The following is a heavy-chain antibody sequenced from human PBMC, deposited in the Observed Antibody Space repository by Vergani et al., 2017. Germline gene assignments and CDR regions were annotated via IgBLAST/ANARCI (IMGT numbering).Heavy chain of an antibody. CDR1: GFTFSDYA. V-gene: IGHV3-23*01. CDR2: ISGNGVST. Sequence: EVQLLESGGGLAPPGGSLRLSCAASGFTFSDYAMSWVRQAPGKGLEWVSRISGNGVSTYYADSVKGRFIISRDNSTNRLYLQMESLRAEDMAVYYYATTLSGGYDFDFWGQGALITVSA. D-gene: IGHD2-15*01. J-gene: IGHJ4*02. CDR3: ATTLSGGYDFDF.